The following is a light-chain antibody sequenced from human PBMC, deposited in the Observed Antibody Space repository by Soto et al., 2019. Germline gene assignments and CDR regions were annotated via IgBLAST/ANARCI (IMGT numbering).Light chain of an antibody. V-gene: IGKV1-17*03. CDR3: QQYNDWWT. CDR2: GAS. Sequence: DIQMTQSPSAMSASVGDRVTITCRASQAISHYLAWFHQRPGKVPKRLIYGASTLQSGVPSRFSGSGSGTEFTLTISSLQSEDFAVYYCQQYNDWWTFGQGTKVDIK. CDR1: QAISHY. J-gene: IGKJ1*01.